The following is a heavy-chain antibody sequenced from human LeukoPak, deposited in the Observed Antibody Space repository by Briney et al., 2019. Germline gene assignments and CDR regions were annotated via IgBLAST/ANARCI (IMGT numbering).Heavy chain of an antibody. Sequence: ASVKVSCKASGYTFTGYYMHWVRQAPGQGLEWMGWINPNSGGTNYARKFQGRVTMTRDTSISTAYMELSRLRSDDTAVYYCARDRSYSSGLFGYWGQGTLVTVSS. CDR3: ARDRSYSSGLFGY. D-gene: IGHD6-19*01. V-gene: IGHV1-2*02. CDR1: GYTFTGYY. J-gene: IGHJ4*02. CDR2: INPNSGGT.